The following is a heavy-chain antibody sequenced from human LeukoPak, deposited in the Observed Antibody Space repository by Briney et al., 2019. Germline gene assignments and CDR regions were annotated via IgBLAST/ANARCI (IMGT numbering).Heavy chain of an antibody. CDR3: ARAEGDYLNYYGMDV. D-gene: IGHD4-17*01. CDR1: GFTLSSCS. Sequence: PGGSLRLSCAASGFTLSSCSMNWVRQAPGKGLEWVSSISSSSSYIYYADSVKGRFTISRDNAKNSLCLQMNSLRAEDTAVYYCARAEGDYLNYYGMDVWGQGTTVTVSS. V-gene: IGHV3-21*01. CDR2: ISSSSSYI. J-gene: IGHJ6*02.